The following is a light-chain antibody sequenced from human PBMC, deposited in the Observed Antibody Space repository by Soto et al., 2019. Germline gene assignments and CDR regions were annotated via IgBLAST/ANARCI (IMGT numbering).Light chain of an antibody. CDR1: QSVSSN. CDR2: GAS. J-gene: IGKJ4*01. V-gene: IGKV3-15*01. Sequence: EIVMTQSPATLSVSPGERATLSCRASQSVSSNLAWDQQKPGQAPRLLIYGASTSATGIPARFSGSGSGTELTLTISSLKSEDFAVHYCQQYNNWPELTFGGGTKVEIK. CDR3: QQYNNWPELT.